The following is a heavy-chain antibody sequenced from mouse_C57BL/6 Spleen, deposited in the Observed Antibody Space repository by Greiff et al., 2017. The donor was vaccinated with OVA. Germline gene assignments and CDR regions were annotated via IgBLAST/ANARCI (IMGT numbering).Heavy chain of an antibody. CDR3: AREALITTAYFDY. CDR1: GYSITSGYY. CDR2: ISYDGSN. J-gene: IGHJ2*01. D-gene: IGHD1-1*01. V-gene: IGHV3-6*01. Sequence: DVQLQESGPGLVKPSQSLSLTCSVTGYSITSGYYWNWIRQFPGNKLEWMGYISYDGSNNYNPSLKNRISITRDTSKNQFFLKLNSVTTEDTATYYCAREALITTAYFDYWGQGTTLTVSS.